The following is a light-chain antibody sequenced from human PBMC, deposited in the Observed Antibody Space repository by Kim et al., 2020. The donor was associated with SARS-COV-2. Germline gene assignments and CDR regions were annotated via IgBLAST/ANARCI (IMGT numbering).Light chain of an antibody. J-gene: IGLJ1*01. Sequence: QKVTISWSGSSSNMGNNYVSWYQQLPGTAPKLLIYDNNKRPSGIPDRFSGSKSGTSATLGITGLQTGDEADYYCGTWDSSLSAGGVFGTGTKVTVL. CDR3: GTWDSSLSAGGV. V-gene: IGLV1-51*01. CDR1: SSNMGNNY. CDR2: DNN.